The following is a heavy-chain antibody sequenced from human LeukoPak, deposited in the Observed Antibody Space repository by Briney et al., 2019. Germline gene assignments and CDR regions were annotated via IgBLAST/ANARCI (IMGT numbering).Heavy chain of an antibody. CDR2: IIPILGIA. Sequence: SVKVSCKASGGTFSSYAISWVRQAPGQGLEWMGRIIPILGIANYAQKSQGRVTITADKSTSTAYMELSSLRSEDTAVYYCALVTAILEWDYWGQGTLVTVSS. D-gene: IGHD2-21*02. J-gene: IGHJ4*02. V-gene: IGHV1-69*04. CDR3: ALVTAILEWDY. CDR1: GGTFSSYA.